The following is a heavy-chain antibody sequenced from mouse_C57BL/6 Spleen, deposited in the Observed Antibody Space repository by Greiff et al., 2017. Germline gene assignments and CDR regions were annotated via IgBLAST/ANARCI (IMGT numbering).Heavy chain of an antibody. J-gene: IGHJ2*01. D-gene: IGHD1-1*01. Sequence: QVQLQQPGAELVKPGASVKVSCKASGYTFTSYWMHWVKQRPGQGLEWIGRIHPSDSDTNYNQKFKGKATLTVDKSSSTAYMQLRSLTSEDSAVYYCASIITTVVAPDYWGQGTTLTVSS. CDR2: IHPSDSDT. CDR3: ASIITTVVAPDY. CDR1: GYTFTSYW. V-gene: IGHV1-74*01.